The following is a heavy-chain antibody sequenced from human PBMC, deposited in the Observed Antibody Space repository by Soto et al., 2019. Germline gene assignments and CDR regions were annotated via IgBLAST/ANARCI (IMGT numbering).Heavy chain of an antibody. V-gene: IGHV3-30-3*01. CDR2: ISSDVVNF. CDR3: ARGGAWTPEGLGY. Sequence: QVQLVESGGGVVQPGRSLRLSCAASGFTFSSFAMHWVRKAPGKGREWLAAISSDVVNFYYPESGKGRFTISRDNSKNTLYLQMNSLRNEDTAVYYCARGGAWTPEGLGYWGQGTLVTVSS. J-gene: IGHJ4*02. CDR1: GFTFSSFA. D-gene: IGHD2-15*01.